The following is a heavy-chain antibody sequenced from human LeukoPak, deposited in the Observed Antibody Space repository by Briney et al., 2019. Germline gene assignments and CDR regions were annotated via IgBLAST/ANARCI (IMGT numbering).Heavy chain of an antibody. D-gene: IGHD2-2*01. V-gene: IGHV3-30*02. J-gene: IGHJ5*02. Sequence: PGGSLRLSCAASGFTFSSYGMHWVRQAPGKGLEWVAFIRYDGSNKYYADSVKGRFTISRDNSKNTLYLQMNSLRAEDTAVYYCASRAGGPAAIGFDPWGQGTLVTVSS. CDR3: ASRAGGPAAIGFDP. CDR2: IRYDGSNK. CDR1: GFTFSSYG.